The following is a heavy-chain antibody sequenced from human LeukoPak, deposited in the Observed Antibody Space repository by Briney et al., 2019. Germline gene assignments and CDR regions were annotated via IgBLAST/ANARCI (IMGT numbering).Heavy chain of an antibody. CDR1: GGSFSGYY. J-gene: IGHJ4*02. Sequence: SETLSLTCAVYGGSFSGYYWSWIRQPPGKGLEWIGEINHSGSTNYNPSLKSRVTISVDTSKNQFSLKLSSVTAADTAVYYCARIPPLDSSGYFTLFDYWGQGTLVTVSS. D-gene: IGHD3-22*01. CDR2: INHSGST. V-gene: IGHV4-34*01. CDR3: ARIPPLDSSGYFTLFDY.